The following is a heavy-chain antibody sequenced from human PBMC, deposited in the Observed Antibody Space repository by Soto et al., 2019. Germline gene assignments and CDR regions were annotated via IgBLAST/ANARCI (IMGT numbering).Heavy chain of an antibody. V-gene: IGHV3-74*01. CDR3: ARDRSYTTDY. CDR2: INSDGSTT. J-gene: IGHJ4*02. CDR1: VFTFSNSC. D-gene: IGHD1-26*01. Sequence: GALRLSGAASVFTFSNSCMHWVRQAPGKGLVWVSYINSDGSTTTYADSVKGRFTISRDNAKNTVYLQITSLTAEDTAVYYCARDRSYTTDYWGQGTLVTVSS.